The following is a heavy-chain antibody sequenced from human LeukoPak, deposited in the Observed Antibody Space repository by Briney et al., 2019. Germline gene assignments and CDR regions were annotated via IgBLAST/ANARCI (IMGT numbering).Heavy chain of an antibody. CDR3: ARDAVDTANAV. CDR1: GLTFSSHW. D-gene: IGHD5-18*01. J-gene: IGHJ6*02. CDR2: INSDGSIT. Sequence: GGSLRLSCAASGLTFSSHWMHWVRHAPGKGLVWVSHINSDGSITSYADSVKGRFTISRDNAKNTLYLQMNSLRAEDTAVYYCARDAVDTANAVWGQGTTVTVSS. V-gene: IGHV3-74*01.